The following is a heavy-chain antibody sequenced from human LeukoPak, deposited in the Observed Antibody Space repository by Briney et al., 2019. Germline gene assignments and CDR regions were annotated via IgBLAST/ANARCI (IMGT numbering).Heavy chain of an antibody. CDR1: GFTFSSYE. CDR2: ISSSGSTI. J-gene: IGHJ4*02. V-gene: IGHV3-48*03. CDR3: ARDEDADYFDY. Sequence: GGSLRLSCAASGFTFSSYEMNWVRQAPGKGLEWVSYISSSGSTIYYADSVKGRFIISRDNAKNSLYLQMNSLRAEDTAVYYCARDEDADYFDYWGQGTLVTVSS.